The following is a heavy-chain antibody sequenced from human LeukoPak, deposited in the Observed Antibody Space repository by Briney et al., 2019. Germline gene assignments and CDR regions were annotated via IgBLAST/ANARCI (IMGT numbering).Heavy chain of an antibody. D-gene: IGHD4-17*01. J-gene: IGHJ4*02. CDR2: INHSGYT. CDR3: TRMTTGHDY. V-gene: IGHV4-34*01. Sequence: SETLSLTCAVSGVSFDDYYWSWVGKTPGKGLEWLGEINHSGYTNDSPSLKSRVTLSIDTSNKQFSLNLRSVTVADAGIYYCTRMTTGHDYWGQGTLVTVSS. CDR1: GVSFDDYY.